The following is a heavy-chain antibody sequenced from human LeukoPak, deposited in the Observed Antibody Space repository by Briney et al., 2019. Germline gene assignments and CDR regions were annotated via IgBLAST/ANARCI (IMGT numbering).Heavy chain of an antibody. Sequence: GGSLRLSCAASGFTFSDYYMSWIRQAPGKGLEYISYISSSSTYTNYADSVKGRSTISRDNAKNSLYLQMNSLRAEDTAVYYCARVGTSGSGSYYKRPFDYWGQGTLVTVSS. CDR2: ISSSSTYT. J-gene: IGHJ4*02. CDR1: GFTFSDYY. D-gene: IGHD3-10*01. CDR3: ARVGTSGSGSYYKRPFDY. V-gene: IGHV3-11*06.